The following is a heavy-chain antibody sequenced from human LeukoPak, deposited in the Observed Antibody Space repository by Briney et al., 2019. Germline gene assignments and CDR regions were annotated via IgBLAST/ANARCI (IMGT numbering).Heavy chain of an antibody. J-gene: IGHJ6*02. Sequence: SETLSLTCTVSGGSISSYYWSWIRQPPGKGLEWIGYIYYSGSTNYNPSLKSRVTISVDTSKNQFSLKLSSVTAADTAVYYCARSLSSSWWHYGMDVWGQGTTVTVSS. CDR2: IYYSGST. D-gene: IGHD6-13*01. V-gene: IGHV4-59*01. CDR3: ARSLSSSWWHYGMDV. CDR1: GGSISSYY.